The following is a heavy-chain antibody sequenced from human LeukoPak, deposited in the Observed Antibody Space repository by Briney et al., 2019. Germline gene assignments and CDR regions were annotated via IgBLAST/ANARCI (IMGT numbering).Heavy chain of an antibody. CDR2: IWYDGSNK. D-gene: IGHD6-13*01. J-gene: IGHJ4*02. CDR1: GFTFSSYA. Sequence: GGSLRLSCAASGFTFSSYAMSWVRQAPGKGLEWVAVIWYDGSNKYYADSVKGRFTLSRDNSKNTLFLQMNSLRPEDTAVYFCARDLTQLALFDYWGQGTLVTVSS. CDR3: ARDLTQLALFDY. V-gene: IGHV3-33*08.